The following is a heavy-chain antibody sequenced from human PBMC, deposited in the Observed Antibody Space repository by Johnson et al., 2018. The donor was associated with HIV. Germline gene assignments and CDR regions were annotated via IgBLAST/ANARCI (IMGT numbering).Heavy chain of an antibody. V-gene: IGHV3-11*04. J-gene: IGHJ3*02. CDR1: RFTFSDYY. Sequence: QMLLVESGGGLVKPGGSLRLSCAASRFTFSDYYMSWIRQTPGKGLEWVSYISSSGGTIYYADSVKGRFAISRDNAKNTLYLQMNSLRAEDTAVYYCARAVTPFGDWEAFDIWGQGTMVTVSS. CDR2: ISSSGGTI. CDR3: ARAVTPFGDWEAFDI. D-gene: IGHD3-10*01.